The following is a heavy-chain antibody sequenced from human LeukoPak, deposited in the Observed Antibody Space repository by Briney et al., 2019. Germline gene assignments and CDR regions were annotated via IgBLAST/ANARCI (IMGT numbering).Heavy chain of an antibody. CDR2: IFPIFGKE. V-gene: IGHV1-69*06. CDR3: ARDPTPDFGAHGAWFDP. J-gene: IGHJ5*02. D-gene: IGHD3-10*01. Sequence: SVKVSCKASGHTFSSYAISWVRQARGQGREGVGGIFPIFGKENYTQKLQDRLTNTADKSTHTPYIELSSLRSEDTAVYYCARDPTPDFGAHGAWFDPWGQGTLVTVSS. CDR1: GHTFSSYA.